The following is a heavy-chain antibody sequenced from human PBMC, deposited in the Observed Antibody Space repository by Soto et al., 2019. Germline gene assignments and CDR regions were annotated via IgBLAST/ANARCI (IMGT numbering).Heavy chain of an antibody. Sequence: GGSLRLSCAASGFTFSSYAMSWVRQAPGKGLEWVSALSGSGGSTYYADSVKGRFTISRDNSKNTLYLQMNSLRAEDTAVYYCAGVPAVAGTYYFDYRRQGSLVTVSS. D-gene: IGHD6-19*01. J-gene: IGHJ4*02. V-gene: IGHV3-23*01. CDR1: GFTFSSYA. CDR3: AGVPAVAGTYYFDY. CDR2: LSGSGGST.